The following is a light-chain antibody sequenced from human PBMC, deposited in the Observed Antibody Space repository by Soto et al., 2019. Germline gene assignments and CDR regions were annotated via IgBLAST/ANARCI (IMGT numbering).Light chain of an antibody. CDR2: DVS. CDR1: SSDVGGYRY. J-gene: IGLJ2*01. V-gene: IGLV2-14*01. CDR3: SSYTSTSAYVV. Sequence: QSVLTQTASVSGSPGQSITISCTGTSSDVGGYRYVSWYQQHPGKVPKLIIYDVSNRPSGISDRFSGSKSANTASLTISGLQAEDEADYYCSSYTSTSAYVVFGGGNKLTVL.